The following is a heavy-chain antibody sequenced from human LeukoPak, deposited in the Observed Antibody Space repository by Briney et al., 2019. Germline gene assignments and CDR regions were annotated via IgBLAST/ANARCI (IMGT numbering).Heavy chain of an antibody. CDR2: ISGSSGST. J-gene: IGHJ3*02. Sequence: PGGSLRLSCEASGFTFSSYAMSWVRQAPGKGLEWVAAISGSSGSTYYAHSVKGRFTISRDNSKNTLYLQMNSLRAEDTAVYYCAKELGEGLLDAFDIWGQGTMVTVSS. CDR1: GFTFSSYA. D-gene: IGHD2-21*02. CDR3: AKELGEGLLDAFDI. V-gene: IGHV3-23*01.